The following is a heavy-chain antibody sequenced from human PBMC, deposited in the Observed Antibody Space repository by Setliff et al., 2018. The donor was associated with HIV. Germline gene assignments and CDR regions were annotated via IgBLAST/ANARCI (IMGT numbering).Heavy chain of an antibody. D-gene: IGHD2-8*02. CDR3: TMDLPGGVSDCFDS. Sequence: GGSLRLSCAATGFSVSHAWMHWVRQTPGKGLEWVGLIKTKDDGGTADYSADVKGRFDVSRDDSGNVVYLQINSLKTEDTAVYYCTMDLPGGVSDCFDSWGQGTLVTVSS. CDR2: IKTKDDGGTA. V-gene: IGHV3-15*01. J-gene: IGHJ4*02. CDR1: GFSVSHAW.